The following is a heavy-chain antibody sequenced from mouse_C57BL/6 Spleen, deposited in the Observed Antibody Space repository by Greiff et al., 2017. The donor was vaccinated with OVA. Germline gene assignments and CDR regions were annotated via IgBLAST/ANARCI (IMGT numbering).Heavy chain of an antibody. D-gene: IGHD1-1*01. Sequence: EVQLVESGGGLVQPGGSLSLSCAASGFTFTDYYMSWVRQPPGKALEWLGFIRNKANGYTTEYSASVKGRFTISRDNSQSILYLQMNALRAEDSATYYCARPITTVVEDWYFDVWGTGTTVTVSS. CDR2: IRNKANGYTT. CDR3: ARPITTVVEDWYFDV. CDR1: GFTFTDYY. V-gene: IGHV7-3*01. J-gene: IGHJ1*03.